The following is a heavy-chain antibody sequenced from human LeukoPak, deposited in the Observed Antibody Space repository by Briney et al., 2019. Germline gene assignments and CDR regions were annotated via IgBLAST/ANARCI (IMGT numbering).Heavy chain of an antibody. CDR2: TYYRSKWYK. V-gene: IGHV6-1*01. J-gene: IGHJ4*02. Sequence: SQTLSLTCAISGDSVSSNSAVWNWIRQSPSRGLEWLGRTYYRSKWYKDYAVSVKSRITINPDTSKNQFSLQLNSVTPEDTAVSRGSYSSSWYLDYWGQGTLVSVSS. D-gene: IGHD6-13*01. CDR3: SYSSSWYLDY. CDR1: GDSVSSNSAV.